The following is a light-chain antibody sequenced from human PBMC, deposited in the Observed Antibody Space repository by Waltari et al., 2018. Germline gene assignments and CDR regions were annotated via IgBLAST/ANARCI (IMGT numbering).Light chain of an antibody. CDR2: WAS. CDR3: QQYYSTPPRT. CDR1: QRVLYSSNNKNY. J-gene: IGKJ1*01. Sequence: DIVMTQSPDSLAVSLGERAPINCKSSQRVLYSSNNKNYLAGYQQKPGQPPKLLIYWASTRESGVPDRFSGSWSGTDFTLTINSLQAEDVAVYYCQQYYSTPPRTFGQGTKVEIK. V-gene: IGKV4-1*01.